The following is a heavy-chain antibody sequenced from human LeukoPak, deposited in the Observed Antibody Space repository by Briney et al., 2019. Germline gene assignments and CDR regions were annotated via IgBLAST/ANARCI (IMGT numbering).Heavy chain of an antibody. V-gene: IGHV3-72*01. Sequence: KTGGSLRLSCAASGFTFSDYYMDWVRQAPGKGPEWVGRARNKANSYTTENAASVKGRFTFSRDDSKNSVYLQMNSLKTEDTAVYYCARSDPGGYHVFDIWGQGTMVMVSS. CDR1: GFTFSDYY. CDR2: ARNKANSYTT. J-gene: IGHJ3*02. CDR3: ARSDPGGYHVFDI. D-gene: IGHD2-8*02.